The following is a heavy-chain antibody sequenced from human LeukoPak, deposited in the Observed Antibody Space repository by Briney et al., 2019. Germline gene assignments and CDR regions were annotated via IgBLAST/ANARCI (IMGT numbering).Heavy chain of an antibody. Sequence: PGGSLRLSCAHSGFTCSSYAMSWVRQVSGKGLEWVSAIGGSGGSTYYAVSVKDRFTISRDNSKNTLYLQMNSQRAEDTAVYYCARGYDLDYWGQGTLVTVSS. CDR2: IGGSGGST. J-gene: IGHJ4*02. D-gene: IGHD5-12*01. CDR3: ARGYDLDY. V-gene: IGHV3-23*01. CDR1: GFTCSSYA.